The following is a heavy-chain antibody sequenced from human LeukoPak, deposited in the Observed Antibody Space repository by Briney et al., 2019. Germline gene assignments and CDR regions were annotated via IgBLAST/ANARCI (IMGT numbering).Heavy chain of an antibody. CDR3: ATLGGEMATIRIEALDY. Sequence: ASVKVSCKASGYTFTSYYMHWVRQAPGQGLEWMGIINPSGGSTSYAQKFQGRVTMTRDTSTSTVYMELSSLRSEDTAVYYCATLGGEMATIRIEALDYWGQGTLVTVSS. J-gene: IGHJ4*02. D-gene: IGHD5-24*01. V-gene: IGHV1-46*01. CDR2: INPSGGST. CDR1: GYTFTSYY.